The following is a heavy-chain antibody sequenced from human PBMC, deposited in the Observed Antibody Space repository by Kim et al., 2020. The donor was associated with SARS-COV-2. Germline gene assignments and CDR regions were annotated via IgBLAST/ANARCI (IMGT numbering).Heavy chain of an antibody. J-gene: IGHJ4*02. V-gene: IGHV1-24*01. D-gene: IGHD3-3*01. Sequence: QKFKGRVTMTEDTATDTAYMELSSLRSEDTAVYYCATGPSITIFGVVNDYWGQGTLVTVSS. CDR3: ATGPSITIFGVVNDY.